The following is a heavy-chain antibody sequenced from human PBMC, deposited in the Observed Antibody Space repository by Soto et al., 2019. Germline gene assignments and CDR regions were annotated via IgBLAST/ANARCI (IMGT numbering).Heavy chain of an antibody. CDR3: ARGRGRYSSGWSWFDP. CDR2: IFQSGST. J-gene: IGHJ5*02. D-gene: IGHD6-19*01. CDR1: GGTIRSPDW. V-gene: IGHV4-4*02. Sequence: SETLSLTCGVSGGTIRSPDWWAWVRQPPGKGLEWIGEIFQSGSTNYTPSLESRVTISVDKSKNQFSLTLTSVTAADTAVYFCARGRGRYSSGWSWFDPWGQGILVTVSS.